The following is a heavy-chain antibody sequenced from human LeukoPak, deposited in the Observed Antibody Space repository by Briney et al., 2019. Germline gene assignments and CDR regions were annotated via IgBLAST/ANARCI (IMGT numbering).Heavy chain of an antibody. Sequence: GASVKVSCKASGGTFSSYAISWVRQAPGQGLEWIGGIIPIFGTANYAQKFQGRVTITTDESTSTAYMELSSLRSEDTAVYYCAAYYDSSGYYYSFDYWGQGTLVTVSS. V-gene: IGHV1-69*05. CDR3: AAYYDSSGYYYSFDY. CDR1: GGTFSSYA. J-gene: IGHJ4*02. D-gene: IGHD3-22*01. CDR2: IIPIFGTA.